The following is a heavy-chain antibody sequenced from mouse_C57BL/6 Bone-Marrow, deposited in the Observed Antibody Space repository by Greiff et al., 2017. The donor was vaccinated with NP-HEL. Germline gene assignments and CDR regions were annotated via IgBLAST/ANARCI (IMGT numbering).Heavy chain of an antibody. CDR1: GFSLTSYG. Sequence: VQLQQSGPGLVQPSQSLSITCTVSGFSLTSYGVHWVRQSPGKGLEWLGVIWRGGSTDYNAAFISSLSIRKDNSKSQVFLKISSLRADDTAVYDWARNACPPYFDYWGQGTTLTVSS. V-gene: IGHV2-2*01. J-gene: IGHJ2*01. CDR3: ARNACPPYFDY. CDR2: IWRGGST.